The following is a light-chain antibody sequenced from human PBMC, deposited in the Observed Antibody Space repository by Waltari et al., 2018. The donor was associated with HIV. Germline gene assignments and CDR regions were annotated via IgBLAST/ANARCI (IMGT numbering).Light chain of an antibody. J-gene: IGKJ4*01. CDR2: TTS. V-gene: IGKV1-39*01. CDR3: QQAYRTPLT. Sequence: DIQMTQSPSSLSASVGDRVTITCRASQSMNNYLSWYQQKPGKAPKVLINTTSTLQSGVPSRFSGSGSGTDFSLTISSLQPEDFATYYCQQAYRTPLTFGGGTKVEIK. CDR1: QSMNNY.